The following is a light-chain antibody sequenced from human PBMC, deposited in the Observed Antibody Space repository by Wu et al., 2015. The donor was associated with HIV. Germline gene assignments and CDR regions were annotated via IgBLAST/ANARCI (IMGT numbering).Light chain of an antibody. CDR2: IHP. CDR3: QQYGSSQWT. V-gene: IGKV3-11*01. CDR1: ECYAL. J-gene: IGKJ1*01. Sequence: PGERATLSCRAESECYALLSLGTNINLARLPGSSSMIHPTGRWHPTRFSGNGSGTEFTLTISRLEPEDFAVYYCQQYGSSQWTFGQGTKVEIK.